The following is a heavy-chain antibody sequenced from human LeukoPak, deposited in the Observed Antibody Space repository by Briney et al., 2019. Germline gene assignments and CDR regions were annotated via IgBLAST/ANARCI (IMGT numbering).Heavy chain of an antibody. Sequence: SETLSLTCTVSGGSISNYYWTWIRQPPGKGLEWIGYIYNSGSTNYRSSLKSRVTISVDTSKNQVSLKLSSVTAADTAVYYCARGLRNRSSGTRFDVFDIWGQGTMVTVSS. V-gene: IGHV4-59*01. CDR2: IYNSGST. D-gene: IGHD6-6*01. J-gene: IGHJ3*02. CDR3: ARGLRNRSSGTRFDVFDI. CDR1: GGSISNYY.